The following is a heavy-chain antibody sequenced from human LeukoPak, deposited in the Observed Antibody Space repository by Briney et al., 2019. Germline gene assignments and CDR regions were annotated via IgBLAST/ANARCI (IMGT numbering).Heavy chain of an antibody. J-gene: IGHJ4*02. V-gene: IGHV3-30*18. D-gene: IGHD6-13*01. CDR2: ISFDGSAK. Sequence: PGRSLGLSCAASGFTFSNYGMHWVRQAPGKGLEWVSVISFDGSAKYYADSVKGRFTISRDNSKNTLYLQMTSLRAEDTAVYYCAKDRVTAAGYYFDYWGQGTLVTVSS. CDR3: AKDRVTAAGYYFDY. CDR1: GFTFSNYG.